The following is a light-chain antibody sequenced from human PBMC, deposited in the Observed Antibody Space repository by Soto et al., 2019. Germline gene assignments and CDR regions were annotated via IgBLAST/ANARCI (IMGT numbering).Light chain of an antibody. Sequence: QSALTQPASVSGSPGQSITISCTGTSSDIGDYNYVSWYQQFPGKAPKLMIYEVTNRPSGVSHRFSGSKSGNTASLTISGLQAEDEADYYCSSFTGTTIPIVFGGGTKVTVL. CDR1: SSDIGDYNY. CDR2: EVT. CDR3: SSFTGTTIPIV. J-gene: IGLJ2*01. V-gene: IGLV2-14*01.